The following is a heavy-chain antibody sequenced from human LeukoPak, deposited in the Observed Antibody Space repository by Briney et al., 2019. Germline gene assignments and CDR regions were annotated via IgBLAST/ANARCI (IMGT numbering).Heavy chain of an antibody. Sequence: PSQTLSLTCTVSDGSISSGSYYWSWIRQPAGKGLEWIGRIYTSGSTNYNPSLKSRVTISVDTSKNQFSLKLSSVTAADTAVYYCARGPTLYYYDSSGLLFDYWGQGTLVTVSS. D-gene: IGHD3-22*01. CDR1: DGSISSGSYY. J-gene: IGHJ4*02. V-gene: IGHV4-61*02. CDR2: IYTSGST. CDR3: ARGPTLYYYDSSGLLFDY.